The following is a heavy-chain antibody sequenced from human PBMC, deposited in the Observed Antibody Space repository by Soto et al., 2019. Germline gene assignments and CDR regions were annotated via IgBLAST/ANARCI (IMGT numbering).Heavy chain of an antibody. D-gene: IGHD2-15*01. CDR3: AIHPGVVVVAATDGDY. V-gene: IGHV4-34*01. J-gene: IGHJ4*02. Sequence: SETLSLTCAVYGGSFSGYYWSWIRQPPGKGLEWIGEINHSGSTNYNPSLKSRVTISVDTSKNQFSLKLSSVTAADTAVYYCAIHPGVVVVAATDGDYWGQGTLVTVSS. CDR2: INHSGST. CDR1: GGSFSGYY.